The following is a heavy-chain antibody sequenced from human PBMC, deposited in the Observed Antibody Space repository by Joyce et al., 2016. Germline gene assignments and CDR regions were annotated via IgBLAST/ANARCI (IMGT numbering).Heavy chain of an antibody. Sequence: EVQLVESGGVVVQPGGSLRLSCAASGFTFDDYTMHWVRQAPGKGLEWVSLISGDGGSTYYADSVKGRFTISRDNSKNSLYLQMNSLRTEDTALYYCAKDRGGFGVVISSYLDYWGQGTLVTVSS. CDR3: AKDRGGFGVVISSYLDY. CDR2: ISGDGGST. J-gene: IGHJ4*02. CDR1: GFTFDDYT. D-gene: IGHD3-3*01. V-gene: IGHV3-43*01.